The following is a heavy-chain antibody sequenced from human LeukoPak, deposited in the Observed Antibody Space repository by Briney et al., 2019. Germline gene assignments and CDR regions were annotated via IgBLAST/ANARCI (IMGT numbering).Heavy chain of an antibody. CDR2: ISWNSGSI. CDR3: AKDTKGVLSLSSFDY. D-gene: IGHD3-16*02. V-gene: IGHV3-9*01. J-gene: IGHJ4*02. CDR1: GFTFDDYA. Sequence: PGGSLRLSCAASGFTFDDYAMHWVRQAPGKGLEWVSGISWNSGSIGYADSVKGRFTISRDNAKNSLYLQMNSLRAEDTALYYCAKDTKGVLSLSSFDYWGQGTLVTVSS.